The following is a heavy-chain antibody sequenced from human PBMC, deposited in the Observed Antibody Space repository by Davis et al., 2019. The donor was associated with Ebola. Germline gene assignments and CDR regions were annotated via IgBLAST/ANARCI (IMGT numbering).Heavy chain of an antibody. CDR1: GFTFSSYV. J-gene: IGHJ4*02. D-gene: IGHD1-26*01. CDR3: AKDSGSYPNMPDY. CDR2: ISGHGGET. V-gene: IGHV3-23*01. Sequence: PGGSLRLSCAASGFTFSSYVMSWVRQAPGKGLEWVSGISGHGGETFYSHSVKGRFTISRDNSKNTLYLQMNGLRAEDTAVYYCAKDSGSYPNMPDYWGQGTLVTVSS.